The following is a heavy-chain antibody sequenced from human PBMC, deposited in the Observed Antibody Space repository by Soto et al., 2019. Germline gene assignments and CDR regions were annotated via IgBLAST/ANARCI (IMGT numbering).Heavy chain of an antibody. CDR2: IYHSGSS. CDR3: ARSRITFGGVIVYYFDY. Sequence: QVQLQESGPGLVKPSGTLSLTCAVSGGSISSSNWWSWVRQPPGKGLEWIGEIYHSGSSNYNPSLRSRFTISVDKSKNQFSLTLSSVTAADTAVYYCARSRITFGGVIVYYFDYWGQGTLVTVSS. V-gene: IGHV4-4*02. D-gene: IGHD3-16*02. J-gene: IGHJ4*02. CDR1: GGSISSSNW.